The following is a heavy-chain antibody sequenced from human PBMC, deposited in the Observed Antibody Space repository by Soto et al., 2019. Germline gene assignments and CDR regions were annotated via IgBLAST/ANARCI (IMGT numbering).Heavy chain of an antibody. D-gene: IGHD3-3*01. J-gene: IGHJ5*02. CDR1: GFTFSSYA. CDR3: AKDSTRIDTHVLRFLEWLGWFDP. CDR2: ISGSGGST. Sequence: GGSLRLSCAASGFTFSSYAMSWVRQAPGKGLEWVSAISGSGGSTYYADSVKGRFTISRDNSKNTLYLQMNSLRAEDTAVYYCAKDSTRIDTHVLRFLEWLGWFDPWGQGTLVTVSS. V-gene: IGHV3-23*01.